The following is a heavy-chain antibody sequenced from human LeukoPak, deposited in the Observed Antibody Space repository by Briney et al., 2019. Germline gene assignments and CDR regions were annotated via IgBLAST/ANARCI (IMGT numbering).Heavy chain of an antibody. D-gene: IGHD1-1*01. V-gene: IGHV1-69*05. CDR1: GGTFSSYA. J-gene: IGHJ6*03. CDR2: IIPIFGTA. CDR3: ARVQGGNWNDAHYYYMDV. Sequence: ASVKVSCKASGGTFSSYAISWVRQAPGQGLEWMGGIIPIFGTANYAQKFQGRVTITTDESTSTAYMELSSLRSEDTAVYYCARVQGGNWNDAHYYYMDVWGKGTTVTVSS.